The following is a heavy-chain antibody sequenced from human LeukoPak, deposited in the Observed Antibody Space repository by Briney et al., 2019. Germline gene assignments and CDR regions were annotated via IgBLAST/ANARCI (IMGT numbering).Heavy chain of an antibody. V-gene: IGHV4-39*01. D-gene: IGHD2-15*01. CDR2: LSYNGGT. Sequence: SETLSLTCTVSGGSISSGDYYWGWIRQPPGEGLEWIGSLSYNGGTYYNPSLESRVTISVDASKNQYSLKLISVTAADTALYYCARQRSPCSGGACYFDYWGQGTLVTVSS. J-gene: IGHJ4*02. CDR3: ARQRSPCSGGACYFDY. CDR1: GGSISSGDYY.